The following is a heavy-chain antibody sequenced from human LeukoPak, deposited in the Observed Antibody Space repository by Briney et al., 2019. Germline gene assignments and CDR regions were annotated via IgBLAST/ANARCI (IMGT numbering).Heavy chain of an antibody. D-gene: IGHD3-22*01. Sequence: SVKVSCKASGFTFTSSAMQWVRQARGQRLEWIGWIVVGSGNTNYAQKFQERVTITRDMSTSTAYMELSSLRSDDTAVYYCARMTDFTTYYYDSSGYSLFDYWGQGTLVTVSS. J-gene: IGHJ4*02. CDR1: GFTFTSSA. CDR2: IVVGSGNT. CDR3: ARMTDFTTYYYDSSGYSLFDY. V-gene: IGHV1-58*02.